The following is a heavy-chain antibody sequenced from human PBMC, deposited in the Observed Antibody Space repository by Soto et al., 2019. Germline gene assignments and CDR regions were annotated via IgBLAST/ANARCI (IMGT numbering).Heavy chain of an antibody. D-gene: IGHD5-12*01. V-gene: IGHV3-23*01. CDR3: AKDREMATKYYYYYGMDV. CDR1: GFTFSSYA. CDR2: ISGSGGST. Sequence: PGGSLRLSCAASGFTFSSYAMSWVRQAPGKGLEWVSAISGSGGSTYYADSVKGRFTISRDNSKNTLYLQMNSLRAEDTAVYYCAKDREMATKYYYYYGMDVWGQGTTVTVSS. J-gene: IGHJ6*02.